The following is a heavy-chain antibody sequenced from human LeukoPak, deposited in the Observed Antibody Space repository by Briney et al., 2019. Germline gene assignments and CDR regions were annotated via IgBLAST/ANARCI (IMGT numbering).Heavy chain of an antibody. CDR3: GTTIAAAPRAFDI. J-gene: IGHJ3*02. CDR1: GFTFSSYW. V-gene: IGHV3-7*01. D-gene: IGHD6-13*01. Sequence: PGGSLRLSCAASGFTFSSYWMSWVRQAPGKGLEWVANIKQDGSEKYYVDSVKGRFTISRDNAENSLYLQMNSLRAEDTAVYYCGTTIAAAPRAFDIWGQGTMVTVSS. CDR2: IKQDGSEK.